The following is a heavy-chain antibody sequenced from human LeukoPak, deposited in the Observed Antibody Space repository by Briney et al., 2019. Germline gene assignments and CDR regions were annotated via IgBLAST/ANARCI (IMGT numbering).Heavy chain of an antibody. CDR3: ARLFGGDQDY. Sequence: SETLSLTCTVSGGSISSDGYYWNWIRQHPGEGLEWIGYIYYSGRTYYNPSLKSRVTISVDTSKNQFSLKLSSVAAADTAVYYCARLFGGDQDYWGQGTLVTVSS. CDR1: GGSISSDGYY. V-gene: IGHV4-31*03. D-gene: IGHD2-21*02. J-gene: IGHJ4*02. CDR2: IYYSGRT.